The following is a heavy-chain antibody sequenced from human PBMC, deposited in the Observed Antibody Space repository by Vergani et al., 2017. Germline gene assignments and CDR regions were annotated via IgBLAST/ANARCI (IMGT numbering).Heavy chain of an antibody. V-gene: IGHV3-30*02. CDR1: GFTFSSYG. Sequence: QVQLVESGGGVVQPGGSLRLSCAASGFTFSSYGMHWVRQAPGKGLGWVAFIRYDGSNKYYADSVKGRFTISRDNSKNTLYLKMNSLRAENTAVYYCAKVGDDYGDYSHLDYWGQGTLVTVSS. CDR3: AKVGDDYGDYSHLDY. J-gene: IGHJ4*02. D-gene: IGHD4-17*01. CDR2: IRYDGSNK.